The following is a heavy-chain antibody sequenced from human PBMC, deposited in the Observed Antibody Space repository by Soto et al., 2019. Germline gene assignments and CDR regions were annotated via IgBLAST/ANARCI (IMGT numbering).Heavy chain of an antibody. CDR3: ATGIAARQTFDY. V-gene: IGHV1-69*13. CDR1: GGTFSSYA. CDR2: IIPIFGTA. D-gene: IGHD6-6*01. Sequence: ASVKVSCKASGGTFSSYASSWVRQAPGQGLEWMGGIIPIFGTANYAQKFQGRVTITADESTSTAYMELSSLRSEDTAVYYCATGIAARQTFDYWGQGTLVTVSS. J-gene: IGHJ4*02.